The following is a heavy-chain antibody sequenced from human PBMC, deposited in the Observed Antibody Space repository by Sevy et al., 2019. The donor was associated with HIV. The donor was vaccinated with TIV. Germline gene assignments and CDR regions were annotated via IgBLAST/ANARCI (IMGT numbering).Heavy chain of an antibody. V-gene: IGHV4-4*07. Sequence: SDTLSLTCTVSGGSISSYYWSWIRQPAGKGLEWIGRIYTSGSTNYNPSLKSRVTMSVDTSKNQFSLKLSSVTAADTAVYYCARDFRGYSYGADFDYWGQGTLVTVSS. CDR1: GGSISSYY. CDR3: ARDFRGYSYGADFDY. CDR2: IYTSGST. D-gene: IGHD5-18*01. J-gene: IGHJ4*02.